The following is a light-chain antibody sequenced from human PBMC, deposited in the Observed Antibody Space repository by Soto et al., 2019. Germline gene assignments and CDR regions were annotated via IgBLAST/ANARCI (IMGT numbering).Light chain of an antibody. Sequence: DIQMTQSPSSLSASVGARVTITCRASQGIGNDLGWHQQKPGQAPKRLIYAASTLQSGVSSRFSGSGSWTEFTLTISSLQPEECATYFCLQHNSYPKTFGQGTNVEIK. CDR3: LQHNSYPKT. CDR2: AAS. J-gene: IGKJ1*01. V-gene: IGKV1-17*01. CDR1: QGIGND.